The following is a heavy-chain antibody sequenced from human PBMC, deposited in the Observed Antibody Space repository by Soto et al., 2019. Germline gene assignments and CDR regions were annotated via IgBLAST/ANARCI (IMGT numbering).Heavy chain of an antibody. D-gene: IGHD3-22*01. CDR2: ISYDGSNK. CDR1: GFTFSSYA. J-gene: IGHJ4*02. V-gene: IGHV3-30-3*01. CDR3: ARDGDYYDSSGYYFY. Sequence: QVQLVESGGGVVQPGRSLRLSCAASGFTFSSYAMHWVRQAPGKGLEWVAVISYDGSNKYYADSVKGRFTISRDNSKNTLYLQMNSLRAEDTAVYYCARDGDYYDSSGYYFYWGQGTLVTVSS.